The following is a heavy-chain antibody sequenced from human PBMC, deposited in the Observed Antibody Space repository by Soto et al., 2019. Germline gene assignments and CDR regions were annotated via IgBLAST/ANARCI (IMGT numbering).Heavy chain of an antibody. V-gene: IGHV4-4*07. CDR2: IYTSGST. J-gene: IGHJ6*02. D-gene: IGHD2-2*01. CDR3: ARGWYQLLSGGSYYYYYGMDV. Sequence: QVQLQESGPGLVKPSETLSLTCTVSGGSISSYYWSWIRQPAGKGLEWIGRIYTSGSTNYNPSLKSRVTMSLDTSKNQFSLKLTSVTAADTAVYYCARGWYQLLSGGSYYYYYGMDVWSQGTTVTVSS. CDR1: GGSISSYY.